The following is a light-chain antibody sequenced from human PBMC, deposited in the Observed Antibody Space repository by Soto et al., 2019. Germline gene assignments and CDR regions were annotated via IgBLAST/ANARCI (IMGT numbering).Light chain of an antibody. CDR1: QMVPSSY. V-gene: IGKV3-20*01. CDR2: GAT. Sequence: EIVLTQSPGTLSLSPGERATLSCRASQMVPSSYLAWYQQKPGQAPRLLIYGATNRATGIPDRFSGRGTGTDFPLTLSRLEPEDFAVYYCQQYATSPQTFGGGAKVEI. CDR3: QQYATSPQT. J-gene: IGKJ4*01.